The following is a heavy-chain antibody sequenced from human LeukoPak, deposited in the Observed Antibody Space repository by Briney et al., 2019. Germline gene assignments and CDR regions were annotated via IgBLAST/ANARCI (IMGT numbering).Heavy chain of an antibody. Sequence: GGSLRLSCAASGFTFSSYAMSWVRQAPGKGLEWVSAISGSGGSTYYADSVKGRFTISRDNSKNTLYLQMDSLRAEDTAVYYCARSVTVLLSYFDYWGQGTLVTVSS. CDR1: GFTFSSYA. CDR3: ARSVTVLLSYFDY. CDR2: ISGSGGST. D-gene: IGHD3-9*01. J-gene: IGHJ4*02. V-gene: IGHV3-23*01.